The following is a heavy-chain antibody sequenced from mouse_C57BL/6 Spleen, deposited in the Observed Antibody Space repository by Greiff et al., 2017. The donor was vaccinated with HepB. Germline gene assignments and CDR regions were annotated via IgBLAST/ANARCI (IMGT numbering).Heavy chain of an antibody. Sequence: EVKLVESGGGLVKPGGSLKLSCAASGFTFSSYAMSWVRQTPEKRLEWVATISDGGSYTYYPDNVKGRFTISRDNVKNNLYLQMSHLKSEDTAMYYCARGYGYAMDYWGQGTSVTVSS. CDR1: GFTFSSYA. D-gene: IGHD2-10*02. CDR3: ARGYGYAMDY. J-gene: IGHJ4*01. V-gene: IGHV5-4*03. CDR2: ISDGGSYT.